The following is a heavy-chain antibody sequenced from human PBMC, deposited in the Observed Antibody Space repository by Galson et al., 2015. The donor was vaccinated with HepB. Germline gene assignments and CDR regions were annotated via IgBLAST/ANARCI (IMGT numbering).Heavy chain of an antibody. V-gene: IGHV2-5*02. D-gene: IGHD6-13*01. J-gene: IGHJ1*01. CDR1: GFSLSTSGVG. CDR2: IYWDDDK. Sequence: PALVKPTQTLTLTCTFSGFSLSTSGVGVGWIRQPPGKALEWLALIYWDDDKRYSPSLKSRLTITKDTSKNQVVLTMTNMDPVDTATYYCAHTADSSSWYGIYVYFQHWGQGTLVTVSS. CDR3: AHTADSSSWYGIYVYFQH.